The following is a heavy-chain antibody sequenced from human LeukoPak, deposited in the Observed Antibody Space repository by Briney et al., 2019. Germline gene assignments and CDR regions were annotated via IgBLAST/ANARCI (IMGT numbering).Heavy chain of an antibody. Sequence: PSQTLSLTCTVSGGSISSGGYYWSWIRQHPGKGLEWTVYIYYSGSTYYNPSLKSRVTISVDTSKNQFSLKLGSVTAADTAVYYCARDPFYYYDSSGYTPGAFDIWGQGTMVTVSS. V-gene: IGHV4-31*03. CDR3: ARDPFYYYDSSGYTPGAFDI. D-gene: IGHD3-22*01. CDR2: IYYSGST. J-gene: IGHJ3*02. CDR1: GGSISSGGYY.